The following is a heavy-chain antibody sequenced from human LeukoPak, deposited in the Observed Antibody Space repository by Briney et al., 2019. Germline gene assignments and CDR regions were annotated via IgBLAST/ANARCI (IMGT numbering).Heavy chain of an antibody. D-gene: IGHD2-2*01. CDR2: IKQDGSEK. CDR3: ATSLEACSSTSCSPYRAFDI. Sequence: GGSLRLSCAASGFTFSSYWMSWVRQAPGKGLEWVANIKQDGSEKYYVDSVKGRFTISRDNAKNSLYLQMNSLRAEDTAVYYCATSLEACSSTSCSPYRAFDIWGQGTMVTVSS. V-gene: IGHV3-7*01. CDR1: GFTFSSYW. J-gene: IGHJ3*02.